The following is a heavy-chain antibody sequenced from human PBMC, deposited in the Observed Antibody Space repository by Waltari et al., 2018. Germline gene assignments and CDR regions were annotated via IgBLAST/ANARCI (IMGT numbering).Heavy chain of an antibody. CDR1: GCSISSSSYY. J-gene: IGHJ4*02. CDR2: IYYSGNT. D-gene: IGHD3-9*01. Sequence: QLQLQESGPGLVKPSETLSLTCTVSGCSISSSSYYWGWIRQPPGKGLEWIGSIYYSGNTYYNPSLKSRVTISVDTSKNQFSLNLTSVTAADTAVYYCARVVDYDILTGRMYYFDYWGQGTLVTVSS. V-gene: IGHV4-39*07. CDR3: ARVVDYDILTGRMYYFDY.